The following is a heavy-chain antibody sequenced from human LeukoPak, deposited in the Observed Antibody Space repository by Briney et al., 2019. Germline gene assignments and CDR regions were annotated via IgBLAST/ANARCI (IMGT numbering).Heavy chain of an antibody. CDR3: AHPYSSSWYYFDY. J-gene: IGHJ4*02. CDR2: IYWDDDK. Sequence: LTLTCTXXXXXXSTXXVXVXXXXXXXXXXLEWLALIYWDDDKGYSPSLKSRLTITKDTSKNQVVLTMTNMDPVDTATYYCAHPYSSSWYYFDYWGQGTLVTVSS. V-gene: IGHV2-5*02. CDR1: XXXXSTXXVX. D-gene: IGHD6-13*01.